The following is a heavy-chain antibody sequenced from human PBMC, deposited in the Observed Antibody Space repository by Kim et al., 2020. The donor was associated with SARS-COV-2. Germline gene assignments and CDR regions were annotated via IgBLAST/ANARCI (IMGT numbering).Heavy chain of an antibody. V-gene: IGHV3-9*01. D-gene: IGHD3-10*01. CDR3: AKDRFESPYGLDYFDY. J-gene: IGHJ4*02. Sequence: VKGRFTISRDNAKNSLYLQMDSLRAEDTALYYCAKDRFESPYGLDYFDYWGQGTLVTVSS.